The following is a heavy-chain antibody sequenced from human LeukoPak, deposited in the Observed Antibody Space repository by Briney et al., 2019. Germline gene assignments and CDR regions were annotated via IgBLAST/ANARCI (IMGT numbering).Heavy chain of an antibody. CDR1: GFTFSSYW. V-gene: IGHV3-30*02. Sequence: GGSLRLSCAASGFTFSSYWMSWVRQAPGKGLEWVAFIRYDGSNKYYADSVKGRFTISRDNSKNTLYLQMNSLRAEDTAVYYCAKDFPGDYNAFDIWGQGTMVTVSS. J-gene: IGHJ3*02. CDR2: IRYDGSNK. CDR3: AKDFPGDYNAFDI. D-gene: IGHD4-17*01.